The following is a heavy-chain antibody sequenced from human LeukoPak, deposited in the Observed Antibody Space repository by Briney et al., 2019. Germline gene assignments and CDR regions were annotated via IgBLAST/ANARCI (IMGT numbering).Heavy chain of an antibody. CDR3: ANGDGFDF. V-gene: IGHV3-7*01. CDR2: IKQDGSEK. D-gene: IGHD5-24*01. J-gene: IGHJ4*02. Sequence: TGGSLRLSCATSGFTFSTYWMSWVRQAPGKGLEWVAIIKQDGSEKYYADSVTGRFTISRDNAKNSLYLQMNSLRAEDTAVYYCANGDGFDFWGQGTLVTVSS. CDR1: GFTFSTYW.